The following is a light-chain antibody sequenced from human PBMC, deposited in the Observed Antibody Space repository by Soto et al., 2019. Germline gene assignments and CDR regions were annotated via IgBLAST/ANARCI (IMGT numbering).Light chain of an antibody. CDR3: QQYEDWPRT. V-gene: IGKV3-15*01. CDR1: QNIHIN. J-gene: IGKJ2*01. CDR2: GVT. Sequence: EIVMTQSPDTLSVSPGDTATLSCRSSQNIHINLAWYQQKPGQDPTLLLYGVTARAPGVPARFSGSGSGTDFTLTIRSVQSGDFGVFYCQQYEDWPRTFGRGTKVEIQ.